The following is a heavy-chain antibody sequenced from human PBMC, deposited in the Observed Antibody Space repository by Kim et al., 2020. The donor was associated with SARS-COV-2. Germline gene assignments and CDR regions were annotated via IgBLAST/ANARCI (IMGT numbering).Heavy chain of an antibody. CDR2: VNSGGGST. J-gene: IGHJ4*02. V-gene: IGHV3-23*01. CDR1: GFSFSSYA. D-gene: IGHD5-12*01. CDR3: AKDFAGGSGYYFFDY. Sequence: GGSLRLSCAASGFSFSSYAMRWVRQAPGKGLEWVSGVNSGGGSTYYADSVKGRFTISRDDSKNTLFLQMNSLRAEDTALYYCAKDFAGGSGYYFFDYWGQGTLVTVSS.